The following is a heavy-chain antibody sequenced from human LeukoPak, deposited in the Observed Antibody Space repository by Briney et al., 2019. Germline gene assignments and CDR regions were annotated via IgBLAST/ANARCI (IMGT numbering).Heavy chain of an antibody. CDR3: ARASGSYWWFDS. J-gene: IGHJ5*01. CDR2: VNPNSGDT. CDR1: GYTFTDHY. V-gene: IGHV1-2*02. Sequence: ASVKVSCKASGYTFTDHYLHWVRQAPGHGLEWMGCVNPNSGDTNYAQKFQGSVTMNRDTSISTVYMELSRLRSDDTAVYYCARASGSYWWFDSWGQGTLVTVSS. D-gene: IGHD1-26*01.